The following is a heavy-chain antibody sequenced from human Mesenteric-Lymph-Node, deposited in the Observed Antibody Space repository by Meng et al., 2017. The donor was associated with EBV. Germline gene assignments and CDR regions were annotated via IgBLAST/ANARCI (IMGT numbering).Heavy chain of an antibody. CDR2: VYRGGST. CDR1: GFSGVIFNN. J-gene: IGHJ4*02. CDR3: ARGWWLDY. D-gene: IGHD2-15*01. Sequence: EVQLGSLGGGRVKPGGSLRLSCAASGFSGVIFNNVWMSWVRQAPGKGLEWVSVVYRGGSTYYADSVKGRFTISRDNSKNTLYLQMNSLRAEDTAVYYCARGWWLDYWGQGTLVTVSS. V-gene: IGHV3-66*01.